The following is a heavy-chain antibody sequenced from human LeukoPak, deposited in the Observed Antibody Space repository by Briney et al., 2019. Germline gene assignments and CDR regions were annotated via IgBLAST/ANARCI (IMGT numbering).Heavy chain of an antibody. V-gene: IGHV4-38-2*02. D-gene: IGHD2-8*01. Sequence: PSETLSLTCTVSGYSISSGYYWGWIRQPPGKGLEWIGNIYHSGITYYTPSLKSRVTISVDTSKNQFYLKLSSVTAADTAVYYCARPRSRVSWFDPWGQGTLVTVSS. CDR1: GYSISSGYY. J-gene: IGHJ5*02. CDR3: ARPRSRVSWFDP. CDR2: IYHSGIT.